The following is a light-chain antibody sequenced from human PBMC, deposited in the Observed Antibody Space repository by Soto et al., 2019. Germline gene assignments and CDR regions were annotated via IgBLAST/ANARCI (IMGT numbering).Light chain of an antibody. CDR2: DTN. J-gene: IGLJ2*01. V-gene: IGLV7-46*01. CDR3: CLSHGGVVV. Sequence: QAVVTQESSLTVSPGGTVTVTCGSSTGAVTSGHWPYWFQQRPGQAPRTLIYDTNIKHSWTPARFSGSLLGGKAALTLSGAQTVDGAAHYCCLSHGGVVVFGVGTKLTAL. CDR1: TGAVTSGHW.